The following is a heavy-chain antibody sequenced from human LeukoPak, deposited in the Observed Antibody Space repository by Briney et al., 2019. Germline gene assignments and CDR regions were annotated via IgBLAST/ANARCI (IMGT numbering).Heavy chain of an antibody. CDR2: IYYSGST. D-gene: IGHD3-3*01. J-gene: IGHJ3*02. CDR1: GGSISSGGYY. CDR3: ARATYYDFFAFDI. Sequence: PSETLSLTCTVSGGSISSGGYYWRWIRQHPGKGLEWIGYIYYSGSTYYNPSLKSRVTISVDTSKNQFSLKLSSVTAADTAVYYCARATYYDFFAFDIWGQGTMVTVSS. V-gene: IGHV4-31*03.